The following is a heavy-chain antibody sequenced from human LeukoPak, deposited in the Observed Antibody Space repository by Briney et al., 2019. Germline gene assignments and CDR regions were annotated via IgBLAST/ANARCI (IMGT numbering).Heavy chain of an antibody. CDR3: ARDLGVGATTGFDY. J-gene: IGHJ4*02. Sequence: SSVKVSCKACGCTFTSYGISWVGQAPGRGVEGMGRSSAYNGNTNNAQKLQGRVTMTTDTSTSTAYMELRSLRSDDTAVYYCARDLGVGATTGFDYWGQGTLVTVSS. CDR2: SSAYNGNT. V-gene: IGHV1-18*01. CDR1: GCTFTSYG. D-gene: IGHD1-26*01.